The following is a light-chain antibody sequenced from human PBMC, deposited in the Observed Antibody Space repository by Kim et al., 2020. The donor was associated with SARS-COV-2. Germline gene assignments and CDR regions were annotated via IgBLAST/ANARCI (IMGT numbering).Light chain of an antibody. V-gene: IGKV3-20*01. CDR3: QQYGSSPYT. CDR2: GAS. Sequence: YPEERATRPVRASQSVSSSYLAWYQQKPGQAPRLLSYGASSRATGIPDRFSGSGSGTDFTLTISRLEPEDLAVYYCQQYGSSPYTLGQGTKVDIK. J-gene: IGKJ2*01. CDR1: QSVSSSY.